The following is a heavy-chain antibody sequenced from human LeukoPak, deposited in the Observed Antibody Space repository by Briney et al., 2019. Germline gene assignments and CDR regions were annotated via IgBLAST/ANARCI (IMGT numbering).Heavy chain of an antibody. CDR1: GGSFSGYY. V-gene: IGHV4-34*01. CDR2: INHSGST. CDR3: ARGLYLNYYYLDY. Sequence: SETLSLTCAVYGGSFSGYYWSWIRQPPGKGLEWIGEINHSGSTNYNPSLKSRVTISVDTSKNQFSLKLSSVTAADTAVYYCARGLYLNYYYLDYWGQGTLVTVSS. J-gene: IGHJ4*02. D-gene: IGHD1-7*01.